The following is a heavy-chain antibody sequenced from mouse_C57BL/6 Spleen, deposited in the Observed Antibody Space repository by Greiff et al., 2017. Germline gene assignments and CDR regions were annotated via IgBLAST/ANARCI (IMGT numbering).Heavy chain of an antibody. CDR3: ASSRTGTIDY. J-gene: IGHJ2*01. Sequence: EVMLVESGGGLVKPGGSLKLSCAASGFTFSSYAMSWVRQTPEKRLEWVATISDGGSYTYYPDNVKGRFTISRDNAKNNLYLQMSHLKSEDTAMYCCASSRTGTIDYWGQGTTRTVSS. V-gene: IGHV5-4*03. CDR1: GFTFSSYA. CDR2: ISDGGSYT. D-gene: IGHD4-1*01.